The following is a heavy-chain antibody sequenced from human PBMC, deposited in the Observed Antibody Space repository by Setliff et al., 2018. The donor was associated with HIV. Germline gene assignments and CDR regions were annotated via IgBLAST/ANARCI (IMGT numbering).Heavy chain of an antibody. Sequence: GSLRLSCAASGFTVSDNYMSWVRQTPGKGLEWIGYIYYTGSTSYNPSFRSRVSISLDTSKNQFSLRLNSAPAADTAVYYCARVYYNLWSSYFWEHVQLDPWGQGTQVTVSS. CDR3: ARVYYNLWSSYFWEHVQLDP. D-gene: IGHD3-3*01. J-gene: IGHJ5*02. V-gene: IGHV4-59*02. CDR2: IYYTGST. CDR1: GFTVSDNY.